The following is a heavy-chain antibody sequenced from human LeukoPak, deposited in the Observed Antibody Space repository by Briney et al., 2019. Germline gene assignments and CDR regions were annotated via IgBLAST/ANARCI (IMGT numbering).Heavy chain of an antibody. CDR1: GFTFSSYS. Sequence: PGGSLRLSCAASGFTFSSYSMNWVRQASGKGLEWVSFISSSGSTIYYADSVKGRFTISRDNAKNSLYLQMNSLRGEDTAVYYCARDAYSGYERTDYWGQGTTVTVSS. CDR2: ISSSGSTI. D-gene: IGHD5-12*01. V-gene: IGHV3-48*01. J-gene: IGHJ4*03. CDR3: ARDAYSGYERTDY.